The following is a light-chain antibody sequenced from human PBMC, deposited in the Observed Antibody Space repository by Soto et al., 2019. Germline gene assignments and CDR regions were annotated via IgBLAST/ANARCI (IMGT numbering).Light chain of an antibody. Sequence: DIQMTQSPSTLSASVGDRVTITCRASQSVSSSLAWYQQKPGKAPKLLIYKASSLESGVPSRFSGSGSETEFTLTITSVQPDHFATYYCQQYNSYWTFGQGTKVEIK. CDR1: QSVSSS. CDR3: QQYNSYWT. CDR2: KAS. J-gene: IGKJ1*01. V-gene: IGKV1-5*03.